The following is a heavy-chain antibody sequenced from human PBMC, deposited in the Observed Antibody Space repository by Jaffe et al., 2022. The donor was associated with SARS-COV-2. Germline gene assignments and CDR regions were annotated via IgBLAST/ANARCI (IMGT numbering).Heavy chain of an antibody. CDR1: GYTFTSYD. Sequence: QVQLVQSGAEVKKPGASVKVSCKASGYTFTSYDINWVRQATGQGLEWMGWMNPNSGNTGYAQKFQGRVTMTRNTSISTAYMELSSLRSEDTAVYYCARGTSGKYYDFWSGYNGNWYFDLWGRGTLVTVSS. J-gene: IGHJ2*01. V-gene: IGHV1-8*01. CDR2: MNPNSGNT. CDR3: ARGTSGKYYDFWSGYNGNWYFDL. D-gene: IGHD3-3*01.